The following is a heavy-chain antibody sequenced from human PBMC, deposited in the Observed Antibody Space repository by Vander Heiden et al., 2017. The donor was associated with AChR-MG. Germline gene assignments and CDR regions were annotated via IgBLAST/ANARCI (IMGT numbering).Heavy chain of an antibody. D-gene: IGHD5-18*01. J-gene: IGHJ4*02. CDR3: AKAGGYSYGWSDY. V-gene: IGHV3-30*18. Sequence: VQLVESGGGVVQPGRSLRLSCAASGSTFSSYGMHWVRQAPGKGLEWVAVISYDGSNKYYADSVKGRFTISRDNSKNTLYLQMNSLRAEDTAVYYCAKAGGYSYGWSDYWGQGTLVTVSS. CDR1: GSTFSSYG. CDR2: ISYDGSNK.